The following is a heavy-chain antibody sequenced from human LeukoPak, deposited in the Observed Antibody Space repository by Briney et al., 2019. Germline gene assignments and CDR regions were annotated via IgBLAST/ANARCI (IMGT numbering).Heavy chain of an antibody. D-gene: IGHD6-13*01. CDR1: GFTFSSYA. CDR2: FSGSGGTT. CDR3: AKARSSTWYDLEY. V-gene: IGHV3-23*01. Sequence: GGPLRLSCAASGFTFSSYAMSWVRQAPGKGLEWVSSFSGSGGTTYYADSMKGRFTISRDNSKDTLFLQMNSLRAEDTAVYYCAKARSSTWYDLEYWGQGTLVTVSS. J-gene: IGHJ4*02.